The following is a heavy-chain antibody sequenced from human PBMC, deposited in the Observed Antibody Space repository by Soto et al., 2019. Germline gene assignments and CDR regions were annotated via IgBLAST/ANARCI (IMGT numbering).Heavy chain of an antibody. CDR1: GYSLSGYY. D-gene: IGHD2-15*01. J-gene: IGHJ4*02. CDR3: ARGGGYDSFDF. CDR2: INPNSGGT. Sequence: AASVQVSCKASGYSLSGYYLHWVRQAPGQGPEWMGWINPNSGGTKYVQKFQGRVTMARDTSISTVYLELSRLSSMTAADKAVYYCARGGGYDSFDFWGQGIQVTVSS. V-gene: IGHV1-2*02.